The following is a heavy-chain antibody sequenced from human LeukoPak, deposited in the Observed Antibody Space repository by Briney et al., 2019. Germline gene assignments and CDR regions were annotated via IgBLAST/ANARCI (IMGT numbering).Heavy chain of an antibody. CDR3: ARLAVGGYNWFDP. Sequence: GASVKVSCKTSGYTFTSYGISWVRQAPGQGLEWMGRINPNSGGTNYAQKFQGRVTMTRDTSISTAYMELSRLRSDDTAVYYCARLAVGGYNWFDPWGQGTLVTVSS. CDR2: INPNSGGT. CDR1: GYTFTSYG. D-gene: IGHD6-19*01. V-gene: IGHV1-2*06. J-gene: IGHJ5*02.